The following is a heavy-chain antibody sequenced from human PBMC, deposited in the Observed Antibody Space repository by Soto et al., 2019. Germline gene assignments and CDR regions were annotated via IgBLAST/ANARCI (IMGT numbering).Heavy chain of an antibody. V-gene: IGHV4-59*01. CDR3: ARVGGVAARTFDY. D-gene: IGHD6-6*01. CDR2: IYYSGST. CDR1: GGSINDFY. Sequence: SETLSLTCTVSGGSINDFYWSWIRQPPGKGLEWIGYIYYSGSTDYNPSLKGRVTISVDTSKNQFPLKLRSVTAADTAVYYCARVGGVAARTFDYWGQGTLVTVSS. J-gene: IGHJ4*02.